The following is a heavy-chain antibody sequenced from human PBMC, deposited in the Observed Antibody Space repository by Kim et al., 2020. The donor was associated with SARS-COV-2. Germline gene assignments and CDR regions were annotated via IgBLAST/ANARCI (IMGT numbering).Heavy chain of an antibody. CDR2: ISSSSSYI. V-gene: IGHV3-21*01. D-gene: IGHD3-16*01. CDR1: GFTFSSYS. J-gene: IGHJ4*02. Sequence: GGSLRLSCAASGFTFSSYSMNWVRQAPGKGLEWVSSISSSSSYIYYADSVKGRFTISRDNAKNSLYLQMNSLRAEDTAVYYCARDWGRGRYFDWWGQGTLVTVSS. CDR3: ARDWGRGRYFDW.